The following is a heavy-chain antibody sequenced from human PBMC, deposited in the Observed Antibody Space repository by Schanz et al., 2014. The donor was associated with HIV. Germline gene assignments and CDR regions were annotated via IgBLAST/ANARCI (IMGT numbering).Heavy chain of an antibody. J-gene: IGHJ3*02. D-gene: IGHD3-10*01. CDR1: GYRLSELS. CDR2: FDPEDGET. CDR3: ARCRYYYQRNAFDI. V-gene: IGHV1-24*01. Sequence: QVQLVQSGADVKKPGASVKVSCKVSGYRLSELSMHWVRQAPGKGLEWMGGFDPEDGETIYAQKFQGRVTMTEDTSTDTAYMELSSLRSEDTAVYSCARCRYYYQRNAFDIWGQGTMVTVSS.